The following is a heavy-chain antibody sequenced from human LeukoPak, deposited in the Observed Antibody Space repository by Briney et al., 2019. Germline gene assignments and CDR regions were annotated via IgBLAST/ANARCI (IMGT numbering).Heavy chain of an antibody. J-gene: IGHJ4*02. CDR2: IKLDGSEK. V-gene: IGHV3-7*03. Sequence: GGSLRLSCVASGFTFGKYWMSWVRQAPGKGLEWVANIKLDGSEKNYVDSVKGRFTISRDNTKNSLYLQMNSLRVEDTAVFYCAGDQYDTWSRRGNFDSWGQGTLVIVSS. CDR3: AGDQYDTWSRRGNFDS. CDR1: GFTFGKYW. D-gene: IGHD3-3*01.